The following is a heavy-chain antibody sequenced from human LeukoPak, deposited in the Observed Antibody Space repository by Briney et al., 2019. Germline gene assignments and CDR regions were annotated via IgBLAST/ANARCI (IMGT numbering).Heavy chain of an antibody. CDR2: IYYSGST. D-gene: IGHD6-19*01. V-gene: IGHV4-59*01. CDR3: ARVRGEQWLEIIDC. J-gene: IGHJ4*02. Sequence: PSETLSLTCTVSGGSISSYYWSWIRQPPGKGLEWIGYIYYSGSTNYNPSLKSRVTISVDTSKNQFSLKLSSVTAADTAVYYCARVRGEQWLEIIDCWGQGTLVTVSS. CDR1: GGSISSYY.